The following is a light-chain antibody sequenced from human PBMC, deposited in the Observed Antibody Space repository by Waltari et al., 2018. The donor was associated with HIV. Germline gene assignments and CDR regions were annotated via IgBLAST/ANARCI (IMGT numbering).Light chain of an antibody. Sequence: DIQMTQSPSSLSASVGDRDTITCRASQGVRQYVAWYHQRPGEPPKVVIYGATILQAGVEPRFSASGSGTDFSLTISSLRAEDLGIYYCQTYNGPPFAFGGGTKV. CDR1: QGVRQY. CDR3: QTYNGPPFA. J-gene: IGKJ4*01. CDR2: GAT. V-gene: IGKV1-27*01.